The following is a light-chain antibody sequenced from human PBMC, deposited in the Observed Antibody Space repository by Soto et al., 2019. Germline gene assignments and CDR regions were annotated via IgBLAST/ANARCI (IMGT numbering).Light chain of an antibody. CDR2: AAS. Sequence: DIQLTQSPSFLSASVGDRVTITCRASQDTRRYLAWYQQKPGKAPKLLIYAASTLQSGVPSRFSGSGSGTEFTLTIGSLQTEDFATYYCQRPGVFGPGTKVDIK. CDR1: QDTRRY. J-gene: IGKJ3*01. V-gene: IGKV1-9*01. CDR3: QRPGV.